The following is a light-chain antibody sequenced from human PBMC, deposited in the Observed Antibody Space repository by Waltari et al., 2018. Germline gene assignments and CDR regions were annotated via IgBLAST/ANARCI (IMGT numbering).Light chain of an antibody. Sequence: DIVMTQSPDSPAVSLGERVTLNCKSSQSVLYSSNNRNYLGWYQHKPGQPPKLLIYWASTRESGVPDRFSGSGSGTDFTLTISSLQAEDVAVYYCQQYYTSPRTFGQGTKVEIK. CDR3: QQYYTSPRT. V-gene: IGKV4-1*01. CDR1: QSVLYSSNNRNY. CDR2: WAS. J-gene: IGKJ1*01.